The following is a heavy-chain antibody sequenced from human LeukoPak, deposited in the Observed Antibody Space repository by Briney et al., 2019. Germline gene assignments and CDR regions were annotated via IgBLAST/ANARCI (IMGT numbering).Heavy chain of an antibody. CDR2: INPNSGGT. Sequence: ASVKVPCKASGCTFTGYYMHWVRQAPGQGLEWMGWINPNSGGTNYAQKFQGRVTMTRDTSISTAYMELSRLRSDDTAVYYCARDMEEQQLGIDYWGQGTLVTVSS. CDR3: ARDMEEQQLGIDY. J-gene: IGHJ4*02. CDR1: GCTFTGYY. V-gene: IGHV1-2*02. D-gene: IGHD6-13*01.